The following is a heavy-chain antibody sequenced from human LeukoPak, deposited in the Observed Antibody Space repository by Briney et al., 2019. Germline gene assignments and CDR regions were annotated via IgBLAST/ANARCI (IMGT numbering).Heavy chain of an antibody. CDR1: GYTFTSYG. V-gene: IGHV1-18*01. Sequence: ASVKVSCKASGYTFTSYGISWVRQDPGQGLEGIGWISAYNVNTKYAPKLQGRVTITTDTSTSTAYMELRSLRSDDTAVYYCASVVRGEVKWFDPWGQGTLVTVSS. J-gene: IGHJ5*02. D-gene: IGHD3-10*01. CDR3: ASVVRGEVKWFDP. CDR2: ISAYNVNT.